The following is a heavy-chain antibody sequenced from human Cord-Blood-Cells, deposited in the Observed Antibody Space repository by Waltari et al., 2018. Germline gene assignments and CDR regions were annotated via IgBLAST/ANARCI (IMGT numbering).Heavy chain of an antibody. CDR2: IHYRGST. Sequence: QVQLQESGAGLVKPSVSLSPNCPVSAGYISSYPWSWIRQPPGKGLVGIVYIHYRGSTNNNPPLKNRVTISRDTSKNQFSLKLSSVTAADTAVYYCARDQGRLGFNPWGQGTLVTVSS. J-gene: IGHJ5*02. CDR3: ARDQGRLGFNP. V-gene: IGHV4-59*01. CDR1: AGYISSYP.